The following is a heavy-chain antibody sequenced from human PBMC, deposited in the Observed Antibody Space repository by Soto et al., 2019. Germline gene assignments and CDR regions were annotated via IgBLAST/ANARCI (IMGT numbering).Heavy chain of an antibody. Sequence: GGSLRLSCAASGFTFSSYGMHWVRQAPGKGLEWVAVISYDGSNKYYADSVKGRFTISRDNSKNTLYLQMNSLRAEDTAVYYCAIDRHSQWLVLVAWGQGTLVTVSS. D-gene: IGHD6-19*01. CDR2: ISYDGSNK. CDR1: GFTFSSYG. J-gene: IGHJ5*02. CDR3: AIDRHSQWLVLVA. V-gene: IGHV3-30*03.